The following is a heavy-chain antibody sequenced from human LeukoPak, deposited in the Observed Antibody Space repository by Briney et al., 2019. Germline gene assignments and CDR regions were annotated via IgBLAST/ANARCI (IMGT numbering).Heavy chain of an antibody. D-gene: IGHD1-1*01. Sequence: SETLSLTCTISGGSISSYYWSWIRQPPGKGLEWIGYINDSGSTNSNPSLKSRVTMSVDTSKNQFSLKLSSVTAADTAVYYCTRRGRNNWGEGNDYWGQGTLVTVSS. CDR1: GGSISSYY. CDR3: TRRGRNNWGEGNDY. V-gene: IGHV4-59*08. CDR2: INDSGST. J-gene: IGHJ4*02.